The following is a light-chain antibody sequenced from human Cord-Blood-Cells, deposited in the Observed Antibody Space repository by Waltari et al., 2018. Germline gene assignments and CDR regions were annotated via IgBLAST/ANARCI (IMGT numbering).Light chain of an antibody. CDR1: QSVSSH. Sequence: EIVLTQSPAPLSLSPGERATLSCRASQSVSSHLAWYQQKPGQAPRLLIYDASNRATGIPARFSGSGSGTDFTLTISSLEPEDFAVYYCQQRSNWPPTLGQGTKVEIK. CDR2: DAS. J-gene: IGKJ1*01. V-gene: IGKV3-11*01. CDR3: QQRSNWPPT.